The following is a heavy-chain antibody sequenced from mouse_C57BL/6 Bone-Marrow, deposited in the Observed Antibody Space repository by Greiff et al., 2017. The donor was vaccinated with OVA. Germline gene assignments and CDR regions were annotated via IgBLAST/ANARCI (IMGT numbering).Heavy chain of an antibody. J-gene: IGHJ1*03. D-gene: IGHD4-1*01. CDR3: ARDKLEGWYFDV. Sequence: DVKLVESEGGLVQPGSSMKLSCTASGFTFSDYYMAWVRQVPEKGLEWVANINYDGSSTYYLDSLKSRFIISRDNAKNILYLQMSSLKSEDTATYYCARDKLEGWYFDVWGTGTTVTVSS. CDR1: GFTFSDYY. V-gene: IGHV5-16*01. CDR2: INYDGSST.